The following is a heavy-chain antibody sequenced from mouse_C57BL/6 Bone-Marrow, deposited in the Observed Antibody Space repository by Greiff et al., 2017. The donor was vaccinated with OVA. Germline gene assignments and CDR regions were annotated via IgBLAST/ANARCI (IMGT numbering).Heavy chain of an antibody. V-gene: IGHV2-9-1*01. Sequence: VQLKESGPGLVAPSQCLSITCTVSGFSLTSYAISWVRQPPGKGLEWLGEIWTGGGTNYNSDLKSRLSISKDNSKSQVILKMNSQQADDTARYYCARNGGFAYWGQGTLVTVSA. CDR3: ARNGGFAY. J-gene: IGHJ3*01. CDR1: GFSLTSYA. CDR2: IWTGGGT.